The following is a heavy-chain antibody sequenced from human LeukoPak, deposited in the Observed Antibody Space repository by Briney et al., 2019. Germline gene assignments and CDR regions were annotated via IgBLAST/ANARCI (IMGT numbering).Heavy chain of an antibody. J-gene: IGHJ4*02. Sequence: GGSLRLSCAASGFTFSNYWMSWVHQAPGKGLEWVANIKEDGSEKYYVDAVKGRFTISRDNAKKSLFLQMNSLRAEDTAVYYCARDQYYSSSDWGQGTLVTVSS. CDR2: IKEDGSEK. CDR1: GFTFSNYW. D-gene: IGHD6-19*01. V-gene: IGHV3-7*03. CDR3: ARDQYYSSSD.